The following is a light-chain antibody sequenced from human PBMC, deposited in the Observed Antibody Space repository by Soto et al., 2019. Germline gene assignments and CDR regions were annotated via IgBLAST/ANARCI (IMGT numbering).Light chain of an antibody. J-gene: IGKJ1*01. CDR2: DAS. CDR1: QSVSSNY. V-gene: IGKV3-20*01. Sequence: PGAGPTLSCGASQSVSSNYLAWYQQKPGQAPRLLIYDASNRATGIPARFSGSGSGTDFSLTISRLEPEDFAVYYCQQYGSSPETFGQRAKVDI. CDR3: QQYGSSPET.